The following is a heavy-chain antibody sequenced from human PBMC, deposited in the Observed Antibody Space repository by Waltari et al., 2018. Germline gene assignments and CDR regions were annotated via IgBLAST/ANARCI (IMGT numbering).Heavy chain of an antibody. V-gene: IGHV4-34*01. CDR1: GGSFSGYY. CDR3: AIGRTRSSGYYVYWCFDL. CDR2: INHSGST. J-gene: IGHJ2*01. Sequence: QVQLQQWGAGLLKPSETLSLPCAVYGGSFSGYYWSWIRQPPGRGLEWIGEINHSGSTNYNPCLKNQFNITVDTSKDQVSRKLSSVTAADTAVDYCAIGRTRSSGYYVYWCFDLWGRGTLVTVSS. D-gene: IGHD3-22*01.